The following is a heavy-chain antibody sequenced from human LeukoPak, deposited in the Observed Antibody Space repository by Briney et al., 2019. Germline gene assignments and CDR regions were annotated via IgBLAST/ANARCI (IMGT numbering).Heavy chain of an antibody. J-gene: IGHJ4*02. CDR3: ARARWQLVPYFDS. V-gene: IGHV1-2*02. CDR2: INPNSGGT. Sequence: GASVKVSCKASGYTFTDYYMHWVRQAPGQGLEWMGWINPNSGGTNFAQKFQGRVAMTRDTSISTAYMELGSLRSDDTAVYYWARARWQLVPYFDSWGQGTLVTVSS. D-gene: IGHD6-6*01. CDR1: GYTFTDYY.